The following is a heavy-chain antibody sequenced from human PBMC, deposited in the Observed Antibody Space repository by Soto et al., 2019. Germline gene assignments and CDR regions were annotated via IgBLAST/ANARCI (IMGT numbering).Heavy chain of an antibody. CDR2: IRAYTGYT. D-gene: IGHD2-21*02. V-gene: IGHV1-18*04. CDR1: GYTFTSYG. Sequence: QVQLVQSGGEVRKPGASVKVSCKASGYTFTSYGVSWVRQAPGQGLEWMGWIRAYTGYTNYAQKFQGSVTITTDTYTRTAYMELRSLMSDDTAVYYWARASDCYRSGCEVGYFDYWGQGTLVTVSS. CDR3: ARASDCYRSGCEVGYFDY. J-gene: IGHJ4*02.